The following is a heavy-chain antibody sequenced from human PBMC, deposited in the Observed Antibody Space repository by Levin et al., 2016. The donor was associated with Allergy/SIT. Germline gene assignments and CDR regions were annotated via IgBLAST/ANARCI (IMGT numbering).Heavy chain of an antibody. D-gene: IGHD2-8*02. CDR1: GFTFSSYA. CDR3: AKAPSPTGRFDY. Sequence: GESLKISCAASGFTFSSYAMSWVRQAPGKGLEWVSAISGSGGSTYYADSVKGRFTISRDNSKNTLYLQMNSLRAEDTAVYYCAKAPSPTGRFDYWGQGTLVTVSS. J-gene: IGHJ4*02. CDR2: ISGSGGST. V-gene: IGHV3-23*01.